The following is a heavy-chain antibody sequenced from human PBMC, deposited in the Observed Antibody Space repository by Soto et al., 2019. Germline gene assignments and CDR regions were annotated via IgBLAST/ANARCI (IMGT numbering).Heavy chain of an antibody. CDR2: INGDGSSL. CDR3: ARGATGYGNFDY. Sequence: EVPLVESGGGLVQPGGSLRLSCAASGFTFSSYWMHWVRQAPGKGLVWVSRINGDGSSLYYADSVKGRLTISRDSAKNTLYLQINSLRAEDTGVYYCARGATGYGNFDYWGQGTLVTVSS. CDR1: GFTFSSYW. V-gene: IGHV3-74*01. D-gene: IGHD5-12*01. J-gene: IGHJ4*02.